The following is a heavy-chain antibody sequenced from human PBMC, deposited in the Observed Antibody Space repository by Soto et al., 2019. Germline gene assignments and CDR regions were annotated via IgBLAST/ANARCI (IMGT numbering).Heavy chain of an antibody. CDR2: IYHSGST. Sequence: LSLTFAVSGXSISSSNWWSWVRQPPGKGLEWIGEIYHSGSTNYNPSLKSRVTISVDKSKNQFSLKLSSVTAADTAVYYCARLSGGLSLSFDYWGQGTLVTVSS. CDR3: ARLSGGLSLSFDY. J-gene: IGHJ4*02. CDR1: GXSISSSNW. V-gene: IGHV4-4*02. D-gene: IGHD6-19*01.